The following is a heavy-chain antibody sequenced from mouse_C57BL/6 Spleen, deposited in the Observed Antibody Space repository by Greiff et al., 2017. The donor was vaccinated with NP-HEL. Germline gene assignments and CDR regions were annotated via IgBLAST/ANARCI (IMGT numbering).Heavy chain of an antibody. V-gene: IGHV5-4*01. Sequence: EVKLVESGGGLVKPGGSLKLSCAASGFTFSSYAMSWVRQTPEKRLEWVATISDGGSYTYYPDNVKGRFTISRDNAKNNLYLQMSHLKSEDTAMYYCAREDLTTGYWGQGTTLTVSS. CDR1: GFTFSSYA. CDR2: ISDGGSYT. J-gene: IGHJ2*01. CDR3: AREDLTTGY. D-gene: IGHD2-1*01.